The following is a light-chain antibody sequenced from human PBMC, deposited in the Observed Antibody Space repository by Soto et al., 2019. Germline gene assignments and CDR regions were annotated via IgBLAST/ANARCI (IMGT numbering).Light chain of an antibody. CDR1: GSDVGGYNY. Sequence: QSALTQPASVSGSPGQSITISCTGTGSDVGGYNYVSWYQQHPGKAPKVMIYDVSNRPSGVSNRFSGSKSGNTASLTIFGLQAEDEADYYCSSYTSASTPVVFGGGTKLTVL. CDR3: SSYTSASTPVV. J-gene: IGLJ2*01. V-gene: IGLV2-14*01. CDR2: DVS.